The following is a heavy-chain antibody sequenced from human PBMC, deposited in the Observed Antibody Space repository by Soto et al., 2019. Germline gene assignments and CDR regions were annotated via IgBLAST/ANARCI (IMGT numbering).Heavy chain of an antibody. Sequence: QVQLVESGGGMVQPGRSLRLSCAASGFTFSSYGMHWVRQAPGKGLEWVAVISYDGSNKYYADSVKGRFTISRDNSKSTLYLQMNSLRAEDTAVYYCAQETYSGPLDYWGQGTLVTVSS. CDR2: ISYDGSNK. CDR1: GFTFSSYG. D-gene: IGHD2-15*01. J-gene: IGHJ4*02. CDR3: AQETYSGPLDY. V-gene: IGHV3-30*18.